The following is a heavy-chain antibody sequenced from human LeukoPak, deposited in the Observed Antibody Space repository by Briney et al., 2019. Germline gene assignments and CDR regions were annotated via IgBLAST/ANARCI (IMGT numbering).Heavy chain of an antibody. V-gene: IGHV1-2*02. CDR2: INPNSGGT. J-gene: IGHJ5*02. CDR1: GYTFTGYY. Sequence: ASVEVSCKASGYTFTGYYMHWVRQAPGQGLEWMGWINPNSGGTNYAQKFQGRVTITRDTSISTAYMELSRLRSDDTAVYYCARVRVRIAAAGTCWFDPWGQGTLVTVSS. CDR3: ARVRVRIAAAGTCWFDP. D-gene: IGHD6-13*01.